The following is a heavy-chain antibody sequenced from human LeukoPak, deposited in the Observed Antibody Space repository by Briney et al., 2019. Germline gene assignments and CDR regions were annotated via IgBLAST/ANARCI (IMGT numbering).Heavy chain of an antibody. J-gene: IGHJ6*02. CDR2: IIPIFGTA. CDR3: ARHTDYGDYVAGYYYGMDV. D-gene: IGHD4-17*01. Sequence: SVKVSCKASGGTFSSYAISWVRQAPGQGLEWMGGIIPIFGTANYAQKFQGRVTITADESTSTAYMELSSLRSEDTAVYYCARHTDYGDYVAGYYYGMDVWGQGTTVTVSS. V-gene: IGHV1-69*13. CDR1: GGTFSSYA.